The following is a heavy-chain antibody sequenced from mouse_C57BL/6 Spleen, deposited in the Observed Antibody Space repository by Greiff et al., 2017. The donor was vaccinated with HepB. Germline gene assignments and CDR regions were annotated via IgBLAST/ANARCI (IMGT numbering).Heavy chain of an antibody. Sequence: QVHVQQSGAELVRPGASVKLSCKASGYTFTDYYINWVKQRPGQGLEWIAMIYPGSGNTYSNEKFKGKATLTAAKSSSTASMQLSSLTSEDSAVYLCERCEYYYGSRDYAMDYWGQGTSVTVSS. CDR2: IYPGSGNT. D-gene: IGHD1-1*01. CDR3: ERCEYYYGSRDYAMDY. CDR1: GYTFTDYY. J-gene: IGHJ4*01. V-gene: IGHV1-76*01.